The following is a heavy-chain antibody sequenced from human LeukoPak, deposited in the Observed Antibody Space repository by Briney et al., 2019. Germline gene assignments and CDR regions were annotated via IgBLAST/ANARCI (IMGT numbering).Heavy chain of an antibody. CDR3: ATGVMRELSPHL. CDR2: FDPEDGET. V-gene: IGHV1-24*01. Sequence: ASVKVSCKVSGYTLTELSMHWVRQAPGKGLEWMGGFDPEDGETIYAQKFQGRVTMTEDTSTDTAYMELSSLRSEVTAVYYCATGVMRELSPHLWGQGTLVTVSS. CDR1: GYTLTELS. D-gene: IGHD3-16*02. J-gene: IGHJ5*02.